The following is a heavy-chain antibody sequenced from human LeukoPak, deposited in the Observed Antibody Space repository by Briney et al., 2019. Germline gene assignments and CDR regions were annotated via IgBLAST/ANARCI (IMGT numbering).Heavy chain of an antibody. CDR1: GYTLTSYD. D-gene: IGHD5-18*01. J-gene: IGHJ6*03. CDR2: MNPNSGNT. V-gene: IGHV1-8*01. Sequence: ASVKVSCKASGYTLTSYDINWVRQATGQGLEWMGWMNPNSGNTGYAQKFQGRVTMTRNTSISTAYMELSSLRSEDTAVYYCARDGLGEYSYGSLAYYYMGVWGKGTTVTISS. CDR3: ARDGLGEYSYGSLAYYYMGV.